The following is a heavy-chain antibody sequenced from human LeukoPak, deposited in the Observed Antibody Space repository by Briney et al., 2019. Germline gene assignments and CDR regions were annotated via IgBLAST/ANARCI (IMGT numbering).Heavy chain of an antibody. CDR3: ARGYGADV. V-gene: IGHV3-74*01. CDR1: GFNFRTYW. CDR2: INSDGSNT. J-gene: IGHJ6*04. Sequence: GGSLRLSCAASGFNFRTYWMHWVRQAPGKGLVWVPRINSDGSNTTYADSVKGRLTVSRDNAMNTLYLQMHSLRAEDTALYFCARGYGADVWGKGTMVTVSS.